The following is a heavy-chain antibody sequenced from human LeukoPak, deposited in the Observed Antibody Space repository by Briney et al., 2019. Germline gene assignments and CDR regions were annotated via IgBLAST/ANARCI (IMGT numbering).Heavy chain of an antibody. CDR3: ARSSIAARRDYYYYMGV. CDR1: GGTFSSYA. CDR2: IIPIFGTA. D-gene: IGHD6-6*01. Sequence: ASVKVSCKASGGTFSSYAISWVRQAPGQGLEWMGGIIPIFGTANYAQKFQGRVTITADESTSTAYMELSSLRSEDTAVYYCARSSIAARRDYYYYMGVWGKGTTVTVSS. V-gene: IGHV1-69*01. J-gene: IGHJ6*03.